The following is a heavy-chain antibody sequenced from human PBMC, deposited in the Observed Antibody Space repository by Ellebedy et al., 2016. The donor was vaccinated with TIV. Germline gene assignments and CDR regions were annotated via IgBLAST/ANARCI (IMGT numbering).Heavy chain of an antibody. Sequence: GESLKISXAASGFTFSSYWMSWVRQAPGKGLEWVANIKQDGSEKYYVDSVKGRFTISRDNAKNSLYLQMNSLRAEDTAVYYCARAWYYYDSSGYQYFDYWGQGTLVTVSS. CDR1: GFTFSSYW. V-gene: IGHV3-7*04. CDR3: ARAWYYYDSSGYQYFDY. D-gene: IGHD3-22*01. CDR2: IKQDGSEK. J-gene: IGHJ4*02.